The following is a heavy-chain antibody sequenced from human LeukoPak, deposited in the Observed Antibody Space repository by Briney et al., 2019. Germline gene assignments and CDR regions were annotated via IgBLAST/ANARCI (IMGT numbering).Heavy chain of an antibody. CDR3: ARHSAHSSTNDAFDI. D-gene: IGHD6-13*01. J-gene: IGHJ3*02. CDR2: INYGGTT. CDR1: GGSISSSIYY. Sequence: SETLSLTCTVSGGSISSSIYYWGWIRQPPGKGLEWIGSINYGGTTFYNPSLKRRVTITVDASKIQFSLKVDSVTAADTAVYYCARHSAHSSTNDAFDIWGQGTMVTVSS. V-gene: IGHV4-39*01.